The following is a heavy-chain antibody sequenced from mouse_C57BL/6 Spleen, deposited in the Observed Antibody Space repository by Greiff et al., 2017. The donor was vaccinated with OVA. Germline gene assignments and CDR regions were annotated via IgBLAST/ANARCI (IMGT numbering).Heavy chain of an antibody. CDR2: ISYDGSN. CDR1: GYSITSGYY. J-gene: IGHJ4*01. Sequence: EVQLQQSGPGLVKPSQSLSLTCSVTGYSITSGYYWNWIRQFPGNKLEWMGYISYDGSNNYNPSLKNRISITRDTSKNQFFLKLNSVTTEDTATYYCAREVYDYDGGFYAMDYWGQGTSVTVSS. D-gene: IGHD2-4*01. V-gene: IGHV3-6*01. CDR3: AREVYDYDGGFYAMDY.